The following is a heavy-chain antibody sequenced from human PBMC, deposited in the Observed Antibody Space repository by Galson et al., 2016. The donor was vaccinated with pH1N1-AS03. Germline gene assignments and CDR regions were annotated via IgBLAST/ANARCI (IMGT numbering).Heavy chain of an antibody. J-gene: IGHJ4*02. CDR3: VRGIHGDAVVLDS. D-gene: IGHD5-18*01. CDR1: GFTLRNYW. V-gene: IGHV3-74*01. CDR2: INTDETKT. Sequence: SLRLSCAASGFTLRNYWMHWVHQAPGGGLVWVSRINTDETKTYYADSVEGRFAISRDIAKNTVYLQMNSLGPEDTAVYYCVRGIHGDAVVLDSWGQGTLVTVS.